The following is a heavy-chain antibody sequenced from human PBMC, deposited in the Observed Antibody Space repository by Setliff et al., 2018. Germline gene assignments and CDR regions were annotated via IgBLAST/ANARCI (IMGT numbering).Heavy chain of an antibody. Sequence: SETLSLTCAAYGGTFSDYHWTWIRQSPEKRLEWIGEINHRGSTNYNPSLKSRVTISIDTSKDQFSLKLISMTAADTAAYYCARGRNIAARLRDSWCQGTLFAVSS. CDR1: GGTFSDYH. CDR2: INHRGST. J-gene: IGHJ4*02. CDR3: ARGRNIAARLRDS. D-gene: IGHD6-6*01. V-gene: IGHV4-34*01.